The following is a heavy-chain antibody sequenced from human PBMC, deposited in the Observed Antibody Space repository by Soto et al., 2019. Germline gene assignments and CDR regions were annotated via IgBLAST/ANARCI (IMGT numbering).Heavy chain of an antibody. J-gene: IGHJ6*02. V-gene: IGHV4-59*07. D-gene: IGHD3-10*01. Sequence: QVQLQESGPALVRPSDSLSLMCSASGVPITTFYWSWIRQAPGKGLEYIGYIYYGGSTHYNPALKSRVTISVDTAKNEFSLNLRSVTAADTAAYYCARGQLLHYQYGLDVWGQGTTVIV. CDR2: IYYGGST. CDR1: GVPITTFY. CDR3: ARGQLLHYQYGLDV.